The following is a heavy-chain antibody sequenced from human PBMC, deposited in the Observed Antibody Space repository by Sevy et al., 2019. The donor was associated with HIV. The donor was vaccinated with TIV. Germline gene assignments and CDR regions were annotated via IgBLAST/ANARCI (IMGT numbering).Heavy chain of an antibody. Sequence: GGSLRLSCAASGFTFSSYGMHWVRQAPGKGLEWVAVIWYDGSNKYYADSVKGRFTISRDNSKNTLYLQMNSLRAEDTAVYYCVMNYYDSSGSSFFFDYWGQGTLVTVSS. CDR2: IWYDGSNK. CDR3: VMNYYDSSGSSFFFDY. CDR1: GFTFSSYG. J-gene: IGHJ4*02. V-gene: IGHV3-33*01. D-gene: IGHD3-22*01.